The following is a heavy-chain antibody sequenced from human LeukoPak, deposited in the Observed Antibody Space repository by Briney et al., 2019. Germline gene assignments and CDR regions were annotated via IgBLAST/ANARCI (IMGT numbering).Heavy chain of an antibody. CDR3: ARVGLGGRYYYGMDV. V-gene: IGHV1-18*01. J-gene: IGHJ6*02. D-gene: IGHD2-15*01. CDR1: GYTFTSFG. Sequence: GASVKVSCKASGYTFTSFGISWVRQAPGQGLEWMGWISAYNGNTNYAQKLQGRVTMTTDTSTSTAYMELRSLGSDDTAVYYCARVGLGGRYYYGMDVWGQGTTVTVSS. CDR2: ISAYNGNT.